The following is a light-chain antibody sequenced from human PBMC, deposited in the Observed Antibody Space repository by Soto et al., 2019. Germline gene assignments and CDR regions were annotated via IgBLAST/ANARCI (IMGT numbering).Light chain of an antibody. CDR1: QSISDW. Sequence: DIQMTHSPSTLSASVGDRVTITCRASQSISDWLAWYQQKPGKAPKLLIYKASSLESGVPSRFSGSGSGTDFTLTISSLQPDDFATYYCQQYNSYSRTFGQGTKVEV. CDR3: QQYNSYSRT. V-gene: IGKV1-5*03. CDR2: KAS. J-gene: IGKJ1*01.